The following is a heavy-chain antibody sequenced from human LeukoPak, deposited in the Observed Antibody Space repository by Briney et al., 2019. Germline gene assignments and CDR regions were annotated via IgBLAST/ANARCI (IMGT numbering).Heavy chain of an antibody. J-gene: IGHJ3*01. Sequence: GGSLRLSCAASGFTFSSYSMNWVRQAPGKGLEWVSSISSSSSYIYYADSVKGRFTISRDNAKNSLYLQMNSLRPDDTAVYYCANFDGSSQAFHLWGQGTMVTVSS. CDR3: ANFDGSSQAFHL. CDR1: GFTFSSYS. V-gene: IGHV3-21*01. D-gene: IGHD3-9*01. CDR2: ISSSSSYI.